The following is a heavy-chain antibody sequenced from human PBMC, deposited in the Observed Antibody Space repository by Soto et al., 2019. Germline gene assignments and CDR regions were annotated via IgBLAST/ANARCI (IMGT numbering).Heavy chain of an antibody. CDR3: ARPTHYCSSTSCYTNYYSGMDV. CDR2: IDPSDSYT. Sequence: SSKVSGNSFTSYWISWVRKMSGKGLEWMVRIDPSDSYTNYSPSFQGHVTISADRSISTAYLQLSSLKASDTAMYYCARPTHYCSSTSCYTNYYSGMDVWGQGTTVTCLL. J-gene: IGHJ6*02. D-gene: IGHD2-2*02. CDR1: GNSFTSYW. V-gene: IGHV5-10-1*01.